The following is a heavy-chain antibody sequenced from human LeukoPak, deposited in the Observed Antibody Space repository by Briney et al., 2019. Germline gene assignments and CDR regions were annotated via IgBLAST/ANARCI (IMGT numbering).Heavy chain of an antibody. V-gene: IGHV4-59*08. CDR1: GGSISGYY. J-gene: IGHJ4*02. Sequence: SETLSLTCTAAGGSISGYYWSWIRQPPGKGLEWIGYIYSSGSTNYNPSLKSRVTISVDTSKNQFSLKLSSVTAADTAVYYCARGLGYCSDGVCYTFTYWGQGTLVTVSS. D-gene: IGHD2-8*01. CDR2: IYSSGST. CDR3: ARGLGYCSDGVCYTFTY.